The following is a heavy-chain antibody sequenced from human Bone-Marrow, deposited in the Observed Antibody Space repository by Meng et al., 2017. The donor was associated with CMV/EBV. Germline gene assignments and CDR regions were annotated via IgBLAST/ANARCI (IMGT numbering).Heavy chain of an antibody. Sequence: GESLKISCAASGFTFSSYAMSWVRQAPGKGLEWVSAISGSGGSTYYADSVKGRFTISRDNSKNTLYLQMNSLRAEDTAVYYCARKPLRLGELSPFDYWGQGPLVTVSS. J-gene: IGHJ4*02. D-gene: IGHD3-16*02. V-gene: IGHV3-23*01. CDR2: ISGSGGST. CDR3: ARKPLRLGELSPFDY. CDR1: GFTFSSYA.